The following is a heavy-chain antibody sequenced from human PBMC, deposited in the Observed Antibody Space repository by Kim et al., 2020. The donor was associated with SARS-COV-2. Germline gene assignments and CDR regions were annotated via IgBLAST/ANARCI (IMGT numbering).Heavy chain of an antibody. Sequence: GGSLRLSCAASGLTFSTYWMHWVRQVPGKGLVWVSGISGDGSTTPYADSVRGRFTISRDNAKNTVYLQMNGLGADDTAVYYCAKEGNSFDVWGQGTMVTVSS. J-gene: IGHJ3*01. V-gene: IGHV3-74*01. CDR2: ISGDGSTT. CDR1: GLTFSTYW. CDR3: AKEGNSFDV.